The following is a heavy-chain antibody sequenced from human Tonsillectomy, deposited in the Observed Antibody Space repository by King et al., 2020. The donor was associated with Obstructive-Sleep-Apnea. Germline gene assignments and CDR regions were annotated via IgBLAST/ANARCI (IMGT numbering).Heavy chain of an antibody. CDR1: GGSISSSSYY. CDR3: ARTLRGYIDY. CDR2: IYYIGST. V-gene: IGHV4-39*07. D-gene: IGHD5-12*01. Sequence: QLQESGPGLVKPSETLSLTCTVSGGSISSSSYYCGWIRQPPGKGLEWIVSIYYIGSTYYNPSLNSRVTISVDTSTNPFSLKLSSVTAADTAVYYCARTLRGYIDYWGQGTLVTVSS. J-gene: IGHJ4*02.